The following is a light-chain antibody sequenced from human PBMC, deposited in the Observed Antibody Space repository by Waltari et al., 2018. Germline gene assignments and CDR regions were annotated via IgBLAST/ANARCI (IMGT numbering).Light chain of an antibody. CDR2: AAS. J-gene: IGKJ4*01. V-gene: IGKV1-12*01. CDR3: QQANSFPLS. CDR1: QGSSGY. Sequence: TCRASQGSSGYLAWYQQKPGQAPKLLISAASILQNGVPSRFRGSGSGTDFTLTISRLQPEDFATYYCQQANSFPLSFGGGTKVDIK.